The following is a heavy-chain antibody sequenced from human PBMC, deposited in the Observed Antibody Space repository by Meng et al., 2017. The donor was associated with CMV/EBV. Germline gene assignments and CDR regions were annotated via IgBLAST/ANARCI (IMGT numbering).Heavy chain of an antibody. CDR3: AKATKPSSSWAIPFDY. V-gene: IGHV3-30*02. CDR2: IRYDGDNR. D-gene: IGHD6-13*01. Sequence: GGSLRLSCVASGFTFSSYGMHWVRQAPGKGLEWVAFIRYDGDNRYYADSVKGRFTISRDNSKNTLYLQMNSLRAEDTAVYYCAKATKPSSSWAIPFDYWGQGTLVTVSS. J-gene: IGHJ4*02. CDR1: GFTFSSYG.